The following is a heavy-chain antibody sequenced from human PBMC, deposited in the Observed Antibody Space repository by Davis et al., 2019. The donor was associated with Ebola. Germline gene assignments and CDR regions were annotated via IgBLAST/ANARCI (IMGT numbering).Heavy chain of an antibody. Sequence: PGGSLRLSCAASGFRFADYAMNWVRQAPGKGLEWVSVTSGSGAKTFYADSVKGRFTISRDNSKNTVYLQMNGLRAEDTAIYYCAKERYSGGGDWCQGSLVTVSS. CDR1: GFRFADYA. CDR3: AKERYSGGGD. V-gene: IGHV3-23*01. CDR2: TSGSGAKT. D-gene: IGHD6-25*01. J-gene: IGHJ4*02.